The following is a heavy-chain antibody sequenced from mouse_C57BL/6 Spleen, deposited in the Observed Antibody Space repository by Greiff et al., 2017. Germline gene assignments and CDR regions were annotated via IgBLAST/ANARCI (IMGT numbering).Heavy chain of an antibody. D-gene: IGHD2-4*01. CDR2: IYPRSGNT. V-gene: IGHV1-81*01. J-gene: IGHJ3*01. CDR3: ARRDDYDGFAY. CDR1: GYTFTSYG. Sequence: VQLQQSGAELARPGASVKLSCKASGYTFTSYGTSWVKQRTGQGLEWIGEIYPRSGNTYYNEKFKGKDTLTADKSSSTAYMELRSLTSEDSAVYFCARRDDYDGFAYWGQGTLVTVSA.